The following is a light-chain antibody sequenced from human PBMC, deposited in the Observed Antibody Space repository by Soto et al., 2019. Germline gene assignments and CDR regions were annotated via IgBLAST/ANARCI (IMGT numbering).Light chain of an antibody. CDR3: HQSTSFPLFT. CDR1: QGISSW. CDR2: AAS. V-gene: IGKV1D-12*01. Sequence: DIQMTQSPSSVSAAVGDRVTITCRASQGISSWLAWSQQKPWKAPKLLIYAASSLQRGVPSRFSGSASGTDFTLTISSLQAEDFATYYCHQSTSFPLFTFGHGNNVDIK. J-gene: IGKJ3*01.